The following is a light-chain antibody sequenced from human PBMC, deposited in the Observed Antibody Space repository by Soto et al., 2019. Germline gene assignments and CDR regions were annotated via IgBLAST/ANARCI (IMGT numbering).Light chain of an antibody. J-gene: IGKJ2*01. Sequence: EIVMTQSPATLSVSPGERATLSCRASQSVSSNLAWYQQKPGQAPRLLIYGASTRATGIPARFSGSGSGGALTLTISSLQSEDFAVYYCQQYNNWPPMYTFGQGTKLEIK. CDR2: GAS. V-gene: IGKV3-15*01. CDR1: QSVSSN. CDR3: QQYNNWPPMYT.